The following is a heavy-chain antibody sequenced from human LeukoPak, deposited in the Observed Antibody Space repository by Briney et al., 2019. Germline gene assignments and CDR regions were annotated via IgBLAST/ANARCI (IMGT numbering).Heavy chain of an antibody. CDR1: GYTFTSYY. V-gene: IGHV1-46*01. J-gene: IGHJ4*02. CDR2: INPSGGST. CDR3: AREGTYDSSGYYIDY. Sequence: ASVKVSCKASGYTFTSYYMHWVRQAPGQGLEWMGIINPSGGSTKYAQKFQGRFTMTRDTSTSTVYMEVSSLTSEDTAVYYCAREGTYDSSGYYIDYWGQETLVTVSS. D-gene: IGHD3-22*01.